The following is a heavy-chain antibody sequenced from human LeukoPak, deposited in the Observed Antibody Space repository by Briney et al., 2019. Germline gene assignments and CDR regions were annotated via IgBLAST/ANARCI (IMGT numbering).Heavy chain of an antibody. CDR3: AKRSRPTVTTGRGDY. J-gene: IGHJ4*02. V-gene: IGHV3-23*01. Sequence: GGSLRLSCAASGFSFSNAWMNWVRQAPGKGLEWVSAISGSGGSTYYADSVKGRFTISRDNSKNTLYLQMNSLRAEDTAVYYCAKRSRPTVTTGRGDYWGQGTLVTVSS. D-gene: IGHD4-11*01. CDR1: GFSFSNAW. CDR2: ISGSGGST.